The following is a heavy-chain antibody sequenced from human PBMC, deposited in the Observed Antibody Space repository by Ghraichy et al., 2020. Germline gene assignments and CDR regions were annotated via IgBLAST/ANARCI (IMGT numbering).Heavy chain of an antibody. CDR2: VGHTGLDT. D-gene: IGHD2/OR15-2a*01. CDR1: EFTLRNHA. Sequence: GGSLRLSCTSSEFTLRNHAMTWVRQAPGRGLEWVSTVGHTGLDTYYADSVKGRFTISRDTSKNTLYLQMNSLRDEDTAIYHCVKHTGNFYGASDYWGQGTLVTVSS. CDR3: VKHTGNFYGASDY. J-gene: IGHJ4*02. V-gene: IGHV3-23*01.